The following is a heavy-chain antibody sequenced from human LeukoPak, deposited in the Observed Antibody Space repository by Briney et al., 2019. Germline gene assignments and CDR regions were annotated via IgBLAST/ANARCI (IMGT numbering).Heavy chain of an antibody. Sequence: PGGSLRLSCAASGLTVSSNYMSWVRQALGKGLEWVSVIYAGGTTYYADSVKGRFTISRDKDTLYLQMNSLRVEDTAVYYCAKMHCSTTSCPYYMDVWGNGTTVTVSS. CDR1: GLTVSSNY. CDR3: AKMHCSTTSCPYYMDV. CDR2: IYAGGTT. J-gene: IGHJ6*03. V-gene: IGHV3-53*01. D-gene: IGHD2-2*01.